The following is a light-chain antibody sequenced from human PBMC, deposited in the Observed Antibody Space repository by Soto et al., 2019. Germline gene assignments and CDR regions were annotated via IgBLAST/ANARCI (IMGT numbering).Light chain of an antibody. Sequence: EIVLTKSPATLSLSPGERATLSCRASQIVDNYLDWYQQKHGQAPRLLIFAVSSRATGIPDRFSGTGSGTDFTLTISILEPEDFAVYYCQQRSNWPPITFGQGTRLEIK. CDR3: QQRSNWPPIT. CDR2: AVS. V-gene: IGKV3-11*01. CDR1: QIVDNY. J-gene: IGKJ5*01.